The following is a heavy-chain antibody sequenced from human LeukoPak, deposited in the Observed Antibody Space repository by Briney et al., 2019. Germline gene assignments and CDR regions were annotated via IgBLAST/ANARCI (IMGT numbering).Heavy chain of an antibody. CDR3: AKGRGWEASYYYYYMDV. V-gene: IGHV3-66*01. CDR1: GFTVSSNY. CDR2: IYSGGVT. J-gene: IGHJ6*03. D-gene: IGHD1-26*01. Sequence: GGSLRLSCAASGFTVSSNYMSWVRQAPGKGLEWVSVIYSGGVTYYADSVKGRFTISRDNSKNTLYLQMNSLRAEDTAVYYCAKGRGWEASYYYYYMDVWGKGTTVTISS.